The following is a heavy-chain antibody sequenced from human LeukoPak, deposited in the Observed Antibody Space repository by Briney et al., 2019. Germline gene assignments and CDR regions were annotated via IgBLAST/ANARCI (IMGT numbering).Heavy chain of an antibody. V-gene: IGHV4-59*01. CDR2: LYYSGST. D-gene: IGHD3-22*01. CDR3: AREEDSSGYYSY. J-gene: IGHJ4*02. CDR1: GGSISSYY. Sequence: SETLSLTCTVSGGSISSYYWRCIRQPPAKGLEWIGYLYYSGSTNYNPSLKSRVTISVDTSKNQFSLKLSSVTAADTAVYYCAREEDSSGYYSYWGQGTLVIVSS.